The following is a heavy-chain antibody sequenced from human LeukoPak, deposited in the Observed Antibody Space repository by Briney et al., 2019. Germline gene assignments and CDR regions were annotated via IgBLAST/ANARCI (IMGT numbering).Heavy chain of an antibody. CDR3: ARSRSSELVVVTAINDY. Sequence: SETLSLTCAVYGGSFSGYYWSWIRQPPGKGLEWIGEINHSGSTNYNPSLKSRVTISVDTSKNQFSLRLSSVTAADTAVYYCARSRSSELVVVTAINDYWGHGTMVTVSS. J-gene: IGHJ4*01. V-gene: IGHV4-34*01. CDR2: INHSGST. D-gene: IGHD2-21*02. CDR1: GGSFSGYY.